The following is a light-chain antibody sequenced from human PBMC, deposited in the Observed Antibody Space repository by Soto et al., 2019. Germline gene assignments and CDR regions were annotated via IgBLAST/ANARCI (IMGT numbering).Light chain of an antibody. CDR3: GTWDSSLSVGV. V-gene: IGLV1-51*01. Sequence: QSVLTQPPSVSAAPGQKVTISCSRSSSNIGNNYVSWYQQFPGTAPKLLIYDNYKRPSGIPGRFSGSKSGTSATLGITGLQTGDEADYYCGTWDSSLSVGVFGTGTKLTVL. J-gene: IGLJ1*01. CDR1: SSNIGNNY. CDR2: DNY.